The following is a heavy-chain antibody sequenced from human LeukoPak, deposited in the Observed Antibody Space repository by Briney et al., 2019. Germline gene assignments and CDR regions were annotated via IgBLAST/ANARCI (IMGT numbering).Heavy chain of an antibody. D-gene: IGHD1-26*01. V-gene: IGHV3-23*01. CDR2: ISGSGTST. Sequence: AISGSGTSTYYADSVKGRFTISRDNSKNTLYLQMNSLRAEDTAVYYCARVSSGSLYDAFDIWGQGTMVTVSS. J-gene: IGHJ3*02. CDR3: ARVSSGSLYDAFDI.